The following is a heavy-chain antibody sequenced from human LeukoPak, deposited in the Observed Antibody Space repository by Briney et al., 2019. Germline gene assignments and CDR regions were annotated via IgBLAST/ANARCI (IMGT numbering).Heavy chain of an antibody. CDR1: GGSFSGYY. V-gene: IGHV4-34*01. Sequence: SETLSLTCAVYGGSFSGYYWSWIRQPPGKGLEWIGEINHSGSTNYNPSLKSRVTISADTSKNQFSLKLSSVTAADTAVYYCARGLPHSSGYYAYYYYGMDVWGQGTTVTVSS. D-gene: IGHD3-22*01. J-gene: IGHJ6*02. CDR3: ARGLPHSSGYYAYYYYGMDV. CDR2: INHSGST.